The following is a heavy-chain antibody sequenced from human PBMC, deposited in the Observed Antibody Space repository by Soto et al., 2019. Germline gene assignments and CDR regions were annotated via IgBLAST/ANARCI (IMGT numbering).Heavy chain of an antibody. CDR1: GGSISSGGYY. V-gene: IGHV4-31*03. J-gene: IGHJ5*02. CDR3: ARSIPMVRGVITNWFDP. D-gene: IGHD3-10*01. CDR2: IYYSGST. Sequence: SETLSLTCTVSGGSISSGGYYWSWIRQHPGKGLEWIGYIYYSGSTYYNPSLKSRVTISVDTSKNQFSLKLSSVTAADTAVYYCARSIPMVRGVITNWFDPWRQGTLVTVPS.